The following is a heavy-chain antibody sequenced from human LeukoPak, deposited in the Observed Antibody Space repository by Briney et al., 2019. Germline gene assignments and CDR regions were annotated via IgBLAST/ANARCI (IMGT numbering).Heavy chain of an antibody. Sequence: PGGSLRLSCAASALTVSGNYMSWVRQAPGKGLEWVSIIYSDETTAYPDSVKGRFTISRDNSKNMLYLQVNSLRAEDTAVYYCARRITTSGLYYFDLWGQGTLVTVSS. CDR1: ALTVSGNY. V-gene: IGHV3-66*04. CDR3: ARRITTSGLYYFDL. D-gene: IGHD6-13*01. J-gene: IGHJ4*02. CDR2: IYSDETT.